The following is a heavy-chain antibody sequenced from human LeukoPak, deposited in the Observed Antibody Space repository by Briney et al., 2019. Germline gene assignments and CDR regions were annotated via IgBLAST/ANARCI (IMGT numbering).Heavy chain of an antibody. J-gene: IGHJ6*02. Sequence: GGSLRLSCAASGFPFSGSAMHWVRQASGKGLEWVGRIRVQADRYATEYAASVKGRFTISRDDSKNTAYLQMNSLKTEDTAVYYCTRLVVGAGSYDLYGMDVWGQGTTVTVSS. CDR1: GFPFSGSA. V-gene: IGHV3-73*01. D-gene: IGHD1-26*01. CDR2: IRVQADRYAT. CDR3: TRLVVGAGSYDLYGMDV.